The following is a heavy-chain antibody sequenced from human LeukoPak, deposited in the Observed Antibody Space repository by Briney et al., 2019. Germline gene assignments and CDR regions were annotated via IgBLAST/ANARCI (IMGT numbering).Heavy chain of an antibody. J-gene: IGHJ4*02. V-gene: IGHV4-34*01. CDR2: INHSGST. D-gene: IGHD3-9*01. CDR3: ARVGSHYDILTGYYLRGTSFDY. Sequence: SETLSLTCAVYGGSFSGYYWSWIRQPPGKGLEWIGEINHSGSTNYSPSLKSRVTISVDTSKNQFSLKLSSVTAADTAVYYCARVGSHYDILTGYYLRGTSFDYWGQGTLVTVSS. CDR1: GGSFSGYY.